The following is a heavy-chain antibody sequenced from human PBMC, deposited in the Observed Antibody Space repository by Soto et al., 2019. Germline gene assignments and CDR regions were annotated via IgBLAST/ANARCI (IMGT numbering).Heavy chain of an antibody. CDR2: IYPGDSDT. V-gene: IGHV5-51*01. J-gene: IGHJ6*02. CDR1: GYTFTAYW. Sequence: PGESLKISCKTSGYTFTAYWIAWVRQMPGKGLECMGVIYPGDSDTRYSPSFQGQVTISADKSISTAYLQWSSLKASDTAIYFCARQGHHEDPPPYGMGVWGQGTTVTVSS. CDR3: ARQGHHEDPPPYGMGV.